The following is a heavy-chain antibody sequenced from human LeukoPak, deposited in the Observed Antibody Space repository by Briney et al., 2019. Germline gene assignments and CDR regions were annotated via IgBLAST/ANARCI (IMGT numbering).Heavy chain of an antibody. CDR3: ARAPQEGYCGGGGCFSYSYALDA. D-gene: IGHD2-15*01. CDR1: GFTFSTYG. J-gene: IGHJ6*02. V-gene: IGHV3-33*01. CDR2: IWYDGSKI. Sequence: HPGRSLRLSCAAAGFTFSTYGMHWVRQAPGKGLEWVAVIWYDGSKIYYADSVKGRFTISRDNSKNTLYLQMSSLGAEDTAVYYCARAPQEGYCGGGGCFSYSYALDAWGQGTTVTVSS.